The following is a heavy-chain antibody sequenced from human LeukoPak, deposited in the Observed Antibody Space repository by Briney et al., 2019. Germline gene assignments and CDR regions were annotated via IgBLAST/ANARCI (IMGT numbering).Heavy chain of an antibody. CDR3: ARDLDYPYVFGGMDV. D-gene: IGHD5-12*01. J-gene: IGHJ6*02. CDR2: INHSGST. V-gene: IGHV4-34*01. CDR1: GGTFSGYY. Sequence: PSETLSLTCAVYGGTFSGYYWSWIRQPPGKGLEWIGEINHSGSTNYNPSLKSRVTISVDTSKNQFSLKLSSVTAADTAVYYCARDLDYPYVFGGMDVWGQGTTVTVSS.